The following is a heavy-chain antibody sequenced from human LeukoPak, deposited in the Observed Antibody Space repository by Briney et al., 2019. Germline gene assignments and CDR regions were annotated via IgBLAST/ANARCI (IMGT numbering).Heavy chain of an antibody. D-gene: IGHD2-8*01. CDR2: IHTSGNT. Sequence: SETLSLTCTVSGGSITSYYWSWIRQPAGKGLEWIGRIHTSGNTDYNPSLQSRVTMSVDTSKSQFSLKVTSVTAADTAVYYCARGDGVFDYWGQGTLVTVSS. J-gene: IGHJ4*02. CDR3: ARGDGVFDY. V-gene: IGHV4-4*07. CDR1: GGSITSYY.